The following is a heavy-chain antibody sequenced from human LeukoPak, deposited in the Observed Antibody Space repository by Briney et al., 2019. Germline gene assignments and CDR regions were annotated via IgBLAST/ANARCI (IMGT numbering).Heavy chain of an antibody. V-gene: IGHV3-7*01. CDR2: IKEDGSET. CDR1: GFIFKKYW. CDR3: ARTFI. Sequence: GGSLRLSCAASGFIFKKYWMNWVRQVPGKGLECLANIKEDGSETYYVDSVKGRFTISRDNAKNSLYLQMNSLRAEDTAVYYCARTFIWGQGTLVTVSS. J-gene: IGHJ4*02.